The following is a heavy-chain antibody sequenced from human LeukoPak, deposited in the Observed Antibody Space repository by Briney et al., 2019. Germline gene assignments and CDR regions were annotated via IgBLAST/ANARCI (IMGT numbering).Heavy chain of an antibody. Sequence: PGGSLRLSCAASGFTFSSYSMNWVRQAPGKGLEWVSSISSSSSYIYYADSVKGRFTISRDNAKNSLYLQMNSLRAEDTAVYYCARDHGATTGYYYYGMDVWGQGTTVTVSS. J-gene: IGHJ6*02. V-gene: IGHV3-21*01. D-gene: IGHD1-26*01. CDR1: GFTFSSYS. CDR2: ISSSSSYI. CDR3: ARDHGATTGYYYYGMDV.